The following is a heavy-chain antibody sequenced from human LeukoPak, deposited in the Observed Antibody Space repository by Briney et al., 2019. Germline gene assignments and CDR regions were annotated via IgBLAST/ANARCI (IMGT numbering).Heavy chain of an antibody. CDR1: GGSISSYY. CDR3: ARPALVSGGAFDI. Sequence: PETLSLTCTVSGGSISSYYWSWIRQPPGKGLEWIGYIYYSGSTNYNPSLKSRVTISVDTSKNQFSLKLSSVTAADTAVYYCARPALVSGGAFDIWGQGTMVTVSS. J-gene: IGHJ3*02. D-gene: IGHD1-14*01. V-gene: IGHV4-59*08. CDR2: IYYSGST.